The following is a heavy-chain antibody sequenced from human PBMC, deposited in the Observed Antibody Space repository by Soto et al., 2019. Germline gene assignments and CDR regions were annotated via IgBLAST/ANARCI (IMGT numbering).Heavy chain of an antibody. CDR1: GYSFTSYW. J-gene: IGHJ4*02. V-gene: IGHV5-51*01. D-gene: IGHD5-12*01. CDR2: IYPGDSDT. Sequence: GESLKISCKGSGYSFTSYWIGWVRQMPGKGLEWMGIIYPGDSDTRYSPSFQGQVTISADKSIGTAYLQWSSLEASDTAMYYCARQLGYEEGNFDYWGQGTLVTVSS. CDR3: ARQLGYEEGNFDY.